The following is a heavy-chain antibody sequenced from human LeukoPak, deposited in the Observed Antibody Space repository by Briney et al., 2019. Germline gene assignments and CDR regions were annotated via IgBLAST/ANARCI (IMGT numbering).Heavy chain of an antibody. CDR2: IYHSGSI. Sequence: PSETLPLTCTVSGYSISNGYYWGWIRQPPGKGLEWIGSIYHSGSIYYNPSLKSRVTISVDTSKNPFSLNLSSVTAADTAVYFCARGSRRSYFDYWGPGALVLVSS. CDR1: GYSISNGYY. J-gene: IGHJ4*02. V-gene: IGHV4-38-2*02. CDR3: ARGSRRSYFDY.